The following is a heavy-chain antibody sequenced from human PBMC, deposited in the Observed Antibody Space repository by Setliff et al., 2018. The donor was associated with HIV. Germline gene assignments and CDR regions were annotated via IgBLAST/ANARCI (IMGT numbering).Heavy chain of an antibody. D-gene: IGHD3-10*01. CDR3: ARGGSPGVRGVKEGYFDY. J-gene: IGHJ4*02. CDR2: INPSGGGT. Sequence: ASVKVSCKASGYTFTSYYMHWVRQAPGRGLEWMGIINPSGGGTSNAQKFQGRITLPRDTSTNTVYMELRSLRSEDTAVYYCARGGSPGVRGVKEGYFDYWGQGTLVTVSS. V-gene: IGHV1-46*01. CDR1: GYTFTSYY.